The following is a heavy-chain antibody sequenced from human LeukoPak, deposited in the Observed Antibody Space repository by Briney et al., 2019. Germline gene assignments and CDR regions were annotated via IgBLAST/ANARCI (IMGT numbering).Heavy chain of an antibody. J-gene: IGHJ4*02. V-gene: IGHV4-38-2*02. CDR3: ARSILTLGYYFDY. CDR2: IYHSGST. CDR1: GYSISSGYY. Sequence: SETLSLTCTVSGYSISSGYYWGWIQQPPGRGLEWIGSIYHSGSTYYNPSLKSRVTISVDTSKNQFSLKLSSVTAADTAVYYCARSILTLGYYFDYWGQGTLVTVSS. D-gene: IGHD3-3*02.